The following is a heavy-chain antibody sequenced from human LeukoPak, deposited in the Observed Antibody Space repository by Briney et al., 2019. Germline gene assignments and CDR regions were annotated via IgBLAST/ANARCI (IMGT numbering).Heavy chain of an antibody. D-gene: IGHD6-13*01. CDR1: GFTFSSYS. CDR3: AKDRSDSSSWYCVDV. V-gene: IGHV3-48*04. Sequence: GGSLRLSCAASGFTFSSYSMNWVRQAPGKGLEWVSYISSSSSTIYYADSVKGRFTISRDNAKNSLYLQINSLRAEDTAVYYCAKDRSDSSSWYCVDVWGQGTTVTVSS. J-gene: IGHJ6*02. CDR2: ISSSSSTI.